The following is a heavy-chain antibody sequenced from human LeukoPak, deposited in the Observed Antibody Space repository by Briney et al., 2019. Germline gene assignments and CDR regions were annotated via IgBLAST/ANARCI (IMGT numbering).Heavy chain of an antibody. CDR3: AKDRIAVGGRQDIWDY. J-gene: IGHJ4*02. V-gene: IGHV3-23*01. D-gene: IGHD6-19*01. CDR2: ISGSGDRT. Sequence: GRCLRLSCVGAGFTFSNYAMTWVRQAPGKGLGWVSGISGSGDRTYYADSVKGRFTISRDNSKNTLYLQMNSLTDDGSAVYYCAKDRIAVGGRQDIWDYWGQGTLVTDCS. CDR1: GFTFSNYA.